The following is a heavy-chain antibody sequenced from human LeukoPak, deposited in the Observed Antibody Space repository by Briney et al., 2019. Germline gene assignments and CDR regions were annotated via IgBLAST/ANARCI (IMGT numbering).Heavy chain of an antibody. Sequence: GGSLRLSCAASGFTFSSYEMNWVRQAPGKGLEWVSYISSSGSTIYYADSVKGRFTISRDNAKNSLYLQMNSLRAEGTAVYYCAREAEGWFDPWGQGTLVTVSS. J-gene: IGHJ5*02. V-gene: IGHV3-48*03. D-gene: IGHD6-19*01. CDR1: GFTFSSYE. CDR3: AREAEGWFDP. CDR2: ISSSGSTI.